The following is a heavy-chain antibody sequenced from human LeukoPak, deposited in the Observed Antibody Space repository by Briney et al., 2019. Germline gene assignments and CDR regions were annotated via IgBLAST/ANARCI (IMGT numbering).Heavy chain of an antibody. V-gene: IGHV1-2*04. CDR2: INPNSGGT. Sequence: ASVKVSCKASGYTFTGYYMHWVRQAPGQGLEWMGWINPNSGGTNYAQKFQGWVTMTRDTSISTAYMELSRLRSDDTAVYYCARESSSVAGPRGLDYWGQGTLVTVSS. D-gene: IGHD6-19*01. J-gene: IGHJ4*02. CDR3: ARESSSVAGPRGLDY. CDR1: GYTFTGYY.